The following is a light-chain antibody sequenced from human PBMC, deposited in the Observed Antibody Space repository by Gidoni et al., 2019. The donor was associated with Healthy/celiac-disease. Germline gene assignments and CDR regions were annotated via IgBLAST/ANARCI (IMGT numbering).Light chain of an antibody. J-gene: IGLJ2*01. V-gene: IGLV3-1*01. CDR1: KLGDKY. Sequence: SYALPQPPSVSVSPGQTASITCSGDKLGDKYACWYQQKPGRSPVLVIYQDSKRPSGIPERFSGSNSGNTATLTISGTQAMDEADYYCQAWDSSTVVFGGGTKLTVL. CDR2: QDS. CDR3: QAWDSSTVV.